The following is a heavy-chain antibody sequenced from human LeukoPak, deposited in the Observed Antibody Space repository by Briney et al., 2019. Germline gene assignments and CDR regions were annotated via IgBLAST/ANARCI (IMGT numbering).Heavy chain of an antibody. D-gene: IGHD6-19*01. CDR2: TYYRSKWYN. Sequence: SQTLSLTCAISGDSVPSNSAAWNWIRQSPSRGLEWLGRTYYRSKWYNDYAVSVKSRITINPDTSKNQFSLQLNSVTPEDTAVYYCARSGYSSGVGALDYRGQGTLVTVSS. V-gene: IGHV6-1*01. J-gene: IGHJ4*02. CDR1: GDSVPSNSAA. CDR3: ARSGYSSGVGALDY.